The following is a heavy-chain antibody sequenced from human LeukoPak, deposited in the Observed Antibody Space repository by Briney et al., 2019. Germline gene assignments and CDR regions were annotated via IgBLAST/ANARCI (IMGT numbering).Heavy chain of an antibody. CDR1: GGSLSGYY. J-gene: IGHJ4*02. CDR2: IYHSGST. Sequence: SETLSLTCAVYGGSLSGYYWSWIRQPPGKGLEWIGYIYHSGSTYYNPSLKSRVTISVDRSKNQFSLKLSSVTAADTAVYYCASGYSYGYTLRLFDYWGQGTLVTVSS. CDR3: ASGYSYGYTLRLFDY. V-gene: IGHV4-34*01. D-gene: IGHD5-18*01.